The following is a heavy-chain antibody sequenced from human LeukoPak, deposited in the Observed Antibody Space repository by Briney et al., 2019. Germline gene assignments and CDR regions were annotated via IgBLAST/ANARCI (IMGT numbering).Heavy chain of an antibody. CDR1: GYTFTSYY. Sequence: ASVKVSCKASGYTFTSYYMHWVRQAPRQGLEWMGWISAYNGNTNYAQKLQGRVTMTTDTSTSTAYMELRSLRSDDTAVYYCAGDSRTYPYYFDYWGQGTLVTVSS. J-gene: IGHJ4*02. CDR2: ISAYNGNT. D-gene: IGHD2-2*01. V-gene: IGHV1-18*04. CDR3: AGDSRTYPYYFDY.